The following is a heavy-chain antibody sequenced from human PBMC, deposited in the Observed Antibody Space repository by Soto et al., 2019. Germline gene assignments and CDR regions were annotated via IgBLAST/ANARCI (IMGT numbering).Heavy chain of an antibody. CDR1: GGSISSSSYY. D-gene: IGHD3-10*01. CDR2: IYYSGST. Sequence: QLLESGPGLVKPSETLSLTCTVSGGSISSSSYYWGWIRQPPGKGLEWIGSIYYSGSTYYNPSLKSRVTISVDTSKNQFSLKLSSVTAADTAVYYCARTYSGWFGETFYYYYYMDVWGKGTTVTVSS. V-gene: IGHV4-39*01. J-gene: IGHJ6*03. CDR3: ARTYSGWFGETFYYYYYMDV.